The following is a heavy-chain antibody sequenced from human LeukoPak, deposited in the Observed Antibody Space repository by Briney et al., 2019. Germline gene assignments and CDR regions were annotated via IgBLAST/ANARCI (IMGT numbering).Heavy chain of an antibody. Sequence: SETLSLTCTVSGGSISGWYWSWIRQPPGKGLEWIGYIYGSGYTNYNPSLKSRVTMSIDTSKNHFSLKLTSVTSADTATYYCARETSLAGSASGLGFNYWGQGILVTVSS. CDR1: GGSISGWY. D-gene: IGHD6-19*01. V-gene: IGHV4-59*01. CDR2: IYGSGYT. CDR3: ARETSLAGSASGLGFNY. J-gene: IGHJ4*02.